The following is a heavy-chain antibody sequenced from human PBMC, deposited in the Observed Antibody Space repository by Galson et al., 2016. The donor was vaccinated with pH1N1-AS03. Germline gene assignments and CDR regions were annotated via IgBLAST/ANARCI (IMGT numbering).Heavy chain of an antibody. V-gene: IGHV2-5*08. CDR1: GFSLTTNEMR. Sequence: PALVKPTQTLTLTCTFSGFSLTTNEMRVGWIRQPPGKALEWLALIYWDDDKRYNSALKSRLTITKDTSKNQVVLIMTSMDSVSTESILVLIMTNMDSVDTATYYCAHGGSGWYLDYWGQGTLVTVSS. J-gene: IGHJ4*02. CDR3: LIMTNMDSVDTATYYCAHGGSGWYLDY. D-gene: IGHD6-19*01. CDR2: IYWDDDK.